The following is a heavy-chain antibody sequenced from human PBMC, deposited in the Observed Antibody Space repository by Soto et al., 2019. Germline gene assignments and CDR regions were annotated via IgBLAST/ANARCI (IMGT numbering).Heavy chain of an antibody. V-gene: IGHV3-33*01. J-gene: IGHJ4*02. CDR2: IWYDGSNK. CDR1: GFTFSSYG. CDR3: ARDNMYMYSSSWYPFDY. Sequence: PGGSLRLSCAASGFTFSSYGMHWVRQAPGKGLEWVAVIWYDGSNKYYADSVKGRFTISRDNSKNTLYLQMNSLRAEDTAVYYCARDNMYMYSSSWYPFDYWGQGTLVTVSS. D-gene: IGHD6-13*01.